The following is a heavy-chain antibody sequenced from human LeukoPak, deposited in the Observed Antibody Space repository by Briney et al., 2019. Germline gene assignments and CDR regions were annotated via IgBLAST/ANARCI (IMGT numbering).Heavy chain of an antibody. CDR2: INPSGGST. D-gene: IGHD3-3*01. Sequence: ASVKVSCKASGYTFTSYYMHWVRQAPGQGLEWMGIINPSGGSTSYAQKFQGRVTMTRDMSTSTVYMELSSLRSEDTAVYYCARVGIFNNYYYGMDVWGQGTTVTVSS. CDR3: ARVGIFNNYYYGMDV. J-gene: IGHJ6*02. CDR1: GYTFTSYY. V-gene: IGHV1-46*01.